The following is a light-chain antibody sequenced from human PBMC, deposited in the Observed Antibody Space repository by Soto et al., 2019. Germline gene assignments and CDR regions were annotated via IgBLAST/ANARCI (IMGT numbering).Light chain of an antibody. CDR1: KSVGDTF. CDR3: GQFVSSPPRT. Sequence: DIVLTQSPGTLSLSPGEKATLSCRASKSVGDTFLSWYQQKPGLAPRLLIYVVSNRATGIPDRFSGSGSGTDFLLTISRLEHEDFAVYYCGQFVSSPPRTFGQGTKVESK. V-gene: IGKV3-20*01. CDR2: VVS. J-gene: IGKJ1*01.